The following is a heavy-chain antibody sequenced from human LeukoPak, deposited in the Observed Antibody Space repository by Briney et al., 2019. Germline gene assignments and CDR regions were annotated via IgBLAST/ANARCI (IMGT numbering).Heavy chain of an antibody. J-gene: IGHJ4*02. Sequence: GGSLRLSCAASGFSFSNYAMSWVRQGPGKGLEWVSAIGGSIGSTFYTDSVKGRFTISRDNSKNTLSLQMNSLRVEDTAVYYCVKDFVVVPGLVNYFDYWGQGTLVTVSS. CDR2: IGGSIGST. V-gene: IGHV3-23*01. D-gene: IGHD2-2*01. CDR1: GFSFSNYA. CDR3: VKDFVVVPGLVNYFDY.